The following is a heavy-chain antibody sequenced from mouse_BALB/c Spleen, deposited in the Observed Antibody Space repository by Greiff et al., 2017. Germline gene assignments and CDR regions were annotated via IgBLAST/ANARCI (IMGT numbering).Heavy chain of an antibody. CDR2: ISTYYGDA. V-gene: IGHV1S137*01. Sequence: QVQLQQSGAELVRPGVSVKISCKGSGYTFTDYAMHWVKQSHAKSLEWIGVISTYYGDASYNQKFKGKATMTVDKSSSTAYMELARLTSEDSAIYYCARGGYDVGYFDYWGQGTTLTVSS. CDR1: GYTFTDYA. D-gene: IGHD2-2*01. J-gene: IGHJ2*01. CDR3: ARGGYDVGYFDY.